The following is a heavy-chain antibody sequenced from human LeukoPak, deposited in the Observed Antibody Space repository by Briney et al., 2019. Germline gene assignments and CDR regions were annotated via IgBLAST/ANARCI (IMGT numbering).Heavy chain of an antibody. CDR3: ARGGSSSSWDDAFDI. D-gene: IGHD6-6*01. J-gene: IGHJ3*02. CDR2: IYYSGST. Sequence: SETLSLTCTVSGGSISSYYWSWIRQPPGKGLEWIGYIYYSGSTNYNPSLKSRVTISVDTSKNQFSLKLSSVTAADTAVYYCARGGSSSSWDDAFDIWGQGTMVTVSS. V-gene: IGHV4-59*01. CDR1: GGSISSYY.